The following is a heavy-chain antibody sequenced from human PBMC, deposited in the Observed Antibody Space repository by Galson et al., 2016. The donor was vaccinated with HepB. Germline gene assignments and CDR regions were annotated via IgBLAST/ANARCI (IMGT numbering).Heavy chain of an antibody. V-gene: IGHV6-1*01. CDR2: TFFRSRWYS. CDR3: ARVESLGVIAVAGFDY. D-gene: IGHD6-19*01. Sequence: CAISGDSVSSNSAAWNWIRQSPSRGLEWLGRTFFRSRWYSDYAVSVKSRITINPDTSKNQFSLQLNSVTPEDTAMYYCARVESLGVIAVAGFDYWGQGTLVTVSS. CDR1: GDSVSSNSAA. J-gene: IGHJ4*02.